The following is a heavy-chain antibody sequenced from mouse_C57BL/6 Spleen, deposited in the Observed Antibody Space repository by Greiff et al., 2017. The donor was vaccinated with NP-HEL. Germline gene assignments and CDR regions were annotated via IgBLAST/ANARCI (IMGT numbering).Heavy chain of an antibody. CDR3: ARQAQAKGYAMDY. J-gene: IGHJ4*01. D-gene: IGHD3-2*02. Sequence: QVQLKQPGAELVKPGASVKMSCKASGYTFTSYWITWVKQRPGQGLEWIGDIYPGSGSTNYNEKFKSKATLTVDTSSSTAYMQLSSLTSEDSAVYYCARQAQAKGYAMDYWGQGTSVTVSS. CDR2: IYPGSGST. V-gene: IGHV1-55*01. CDR1: GYTFTSYW.